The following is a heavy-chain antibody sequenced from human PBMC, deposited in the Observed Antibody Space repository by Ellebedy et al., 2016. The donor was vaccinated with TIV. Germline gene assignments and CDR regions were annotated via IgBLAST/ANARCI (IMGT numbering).Heavy chain of an antibody. CDR1: GGSVSSGSHY. J-gene: IGHJ4*02. Sequence: GSLRLSXTVSGGSVSSGSHYWTWTRQPPGKGLEWLGYIYDTGSTNYNSSLKSRVTISTDTSKNQFSLNLTSVTSADTAVYYCARGAIVGDPYYFDYWGQGTLVTVSS. D-gene: IGHD1-26*01. V-gene: IGHV4-61*01. CDR2: IYDTGST. CDR3: ARGAIVGDPYYFDY.